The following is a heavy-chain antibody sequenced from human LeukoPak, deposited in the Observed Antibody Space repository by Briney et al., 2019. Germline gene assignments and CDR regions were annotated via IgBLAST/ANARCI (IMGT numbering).Heavy chain of an antibody. Sequence: SETLSLTCTVSGGSVSSGNYYWSWIRQPPGKGLEWIGYIYYSGSTNYNPSLKSRVTISVDTSKNQFSLKLGSVTAADTAVYYCARDRYGDFDYWGQGTLVTVSS. CDR3: ARDRYGDFDY. CDR2: IYYSGST. V-gene: IGHV4-61*01. D-gene: IGHD4-17*01. CDR1: GGSVSSGNYY. J-gene: IGHJ4*02.